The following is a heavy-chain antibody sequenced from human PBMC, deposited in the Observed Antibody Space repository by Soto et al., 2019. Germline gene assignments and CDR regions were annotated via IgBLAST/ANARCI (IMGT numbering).Heavy chain of an antibody. V-gene: IGHV4-61*01. CDR1: GGSVSSGSYY. CDR2: IYYSGST. D-gene: IGHD6-19*01. J-gene: IGHJ4*02. CDR3: ARETLPPSYSSGWFLDY. Sequence: QVQLQESGPGLVKPSETLSLTCTVSGGSVSSGSYYWSWIRQPPGKGLEWIGYIYYSGSTNYNPSLTSRVTISVDTSKNQFSLKLSSVTAADTAVYYCARETLPPSYSSGWFLDYWGQGTLVTVSS.